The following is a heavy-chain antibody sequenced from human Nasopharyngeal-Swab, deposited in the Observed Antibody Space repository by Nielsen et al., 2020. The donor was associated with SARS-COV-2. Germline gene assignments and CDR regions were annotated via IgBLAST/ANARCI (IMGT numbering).Heavy chain of an antibody. J-gene: IGHJ6*02. V-gene: IGHV3-30*18. CDR3: AKDGMVRGVIGYYGMDV. D-gene: IGHD3-10*01. CDR2: ISYDGSNK. Sequence: GESLKISCAASGFTFSSYGMRWVRQAPGKGLEWVAVISYDGSNKYYADSVKGRFTISRDNSKNTLYLQMNSLRAEDTAVYYCAKDGMVRGVIGYYGMDVWGQGTTVTVSS. CDR1: GFTFSSYG.